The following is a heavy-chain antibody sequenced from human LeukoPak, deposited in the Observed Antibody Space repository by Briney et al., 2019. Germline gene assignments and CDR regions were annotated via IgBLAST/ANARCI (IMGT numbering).Heavy chain of an antibody. CDR3: ARAPSVLRFLEWSSKYYFDY. D-gene: IGHD3-3*01. Sequence: PSETLSLTCAVYGGSFSGYYWSWIRQPPGKGLEWIGVINHSGSTNYNPSLKSRVTISVDTSKNQFSLKLSSVTAADTAVYYCARAPSVLRFLEWSSKYYFDYWGQGTLVTVSS. CDR2: INHSGST. V-gene: IGHV4-34*01. CDR1: GGSFSGYY. J-gene: IGHJ4*02.